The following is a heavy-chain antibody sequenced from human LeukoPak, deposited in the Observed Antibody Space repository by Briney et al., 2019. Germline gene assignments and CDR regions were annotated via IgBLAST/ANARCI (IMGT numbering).Heavy chain of an antibody. Sequence: ASVKVSCKASGYTFTGYYMHWVRQAPGQGLEWTGWINPNSGGTNYAQKFQGRVTMTRDTSISTAYMELSRLRSDDTAVYYCARVRSIAAAGSWFDPWGQGTLVTVPS. CDR1: GYTFTGYY. CDR2: INPNSGGT. D-gene: IGHD6-13*01. J-gene: IGHJ5*02. CDR3: ARVRSIAAAGSWFDP. V-gene: IGHV1-2*02.